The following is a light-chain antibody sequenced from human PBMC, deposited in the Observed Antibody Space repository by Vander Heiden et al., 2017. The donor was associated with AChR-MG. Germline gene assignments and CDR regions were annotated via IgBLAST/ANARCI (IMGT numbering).Light chain of an antibody. Sequence: QSALTQPASVSGSPGQSITISCTGTSSDVGGYNYVSWYQQHPGKAPILMIYDVSKRPSGVSNRFSGSKSGNTASLTISGLQAEDEADYYCSSYTSSSTLLYVFGTGTKVTVL. CDR3: SSYTSSSTLLYV. CDR1: SSDVGGYNY. J-gene: IGLJ1*01. CDR2: DVS. V-gene: IGLV2-14*01.